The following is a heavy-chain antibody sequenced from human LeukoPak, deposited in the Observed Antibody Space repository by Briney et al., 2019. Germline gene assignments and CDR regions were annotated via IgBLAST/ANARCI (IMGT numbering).Heavy chain of an antibody. J-gene: IGHJ6*03. V-gene: IGHV3-30*02. CDR1: GFTFSNYG. D-gene: IGHD2-8*01. CDR3: AKNGVEWPYYYYYYMDV. Sequence: PGGSLRLSCAASGFTFSNYGMHWVRQAPGKGLEWVTFIRYDGSNTYYADSVKGRFTNSRDNSKNTLYLQMNSLRPEDTAVYYCAKNGVEWPYYYYYYMDVWGKGTTVTISS. CDR2: IRYDGSNT.